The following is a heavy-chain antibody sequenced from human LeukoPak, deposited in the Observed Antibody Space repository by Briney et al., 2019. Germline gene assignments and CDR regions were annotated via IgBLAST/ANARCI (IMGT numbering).Heavy chain of an antibody. D-gene: IGHD3-9*01. V-gene: IGHV1-18*01. CDR3: ARDGTYYDIFGAGYYYYMDV. CDR1: GYTFTSYG. Sequence: GASVKVSCKASGYTFTSYGISGVRQAPGQGLEWMGWISAYNGNTNYAPKLQGRVTMTTDTSTSTAYMELRSLRSDDTAVYYCARDGTYYDIFGAGYYYYMDVWGKGTTVTISS. CDR2: ISAYNGNT. J-gene: IGHJ6*03.